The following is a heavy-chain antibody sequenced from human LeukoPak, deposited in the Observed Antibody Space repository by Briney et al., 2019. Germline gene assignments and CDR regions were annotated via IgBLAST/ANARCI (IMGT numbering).Heavy chain of an antibody. V-gene: IGHV3-23*01. D-gene: IGHD3-10*01. Sequence: GGSLRLSCAASGFTFSGYAMSWVRQAPGKGLEWVSAISGSGGSTYYADSVKGRFTISRDNSKNTLYLQMNSLRAEDTAVYYCAKKYDGLARMYLYDYWGQGTLVTVSS. J-gene: IGHJ4*02. CDR3: AKKYDGLARMYLYDY. CDR2: ISGSGGST. CDR1: GFTFSGYA.